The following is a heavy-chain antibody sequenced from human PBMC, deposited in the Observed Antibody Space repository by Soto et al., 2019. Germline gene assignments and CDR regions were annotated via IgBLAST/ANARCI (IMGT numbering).Heavy chain of an antibody. CDR2: INHSGST. CDR3: ARGLRGYSYGP. CDR1: GGPFSGYY. D-gene: IGHD5-18*01. V-gene: IGHV4-34*01. J-gene: IGHJ5*02. Sequence: QVQLQQWGAGLLKPSETLSLTCAVYGGPFSGYYWSWIRQPPGKGLEWIGEINHSGSTNYNPSLKSRVTISVDTSKNQFSLKLSSVTAADTAVYYCARGLRGYSYGPWGQGTLVTVSS.